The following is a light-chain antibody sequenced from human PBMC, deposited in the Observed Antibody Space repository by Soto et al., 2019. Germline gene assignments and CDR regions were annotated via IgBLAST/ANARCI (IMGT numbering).Light chain of an antibody. V-gene: IGKV3-20*01. Sequence: EIVLTQSPGTMYLSPGDTATLSCRASQSLSSNYLAWYQQRPGQAPKLLIYDISSRATGIPDRFSGSGSGTDFSLTITRLDPEDFAVYYCQQYGGSMTFGIGTRLEIE. J-gene: IGKJ5*01. CDR2: DIS. CDR3: QQYGGSMT. CDR1: QSLSSNY.